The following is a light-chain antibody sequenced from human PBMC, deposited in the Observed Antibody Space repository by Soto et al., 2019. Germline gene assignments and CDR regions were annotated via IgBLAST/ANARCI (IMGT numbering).Light chain of an antibody. CDR2: DAS. Sequence: DIQMTQSPSTLSASVGDRVTITCRASQSISSWLAWYQQKPGKAPKLLIYDASSLESGVPSRFSGSGSGTEFTLTIISLQPDDFATYYCQQYNSYSPYTFGQGNKLEIK. CDR3: QQYNSYSPYT. V-gene: IGKV1-5*01. CDR1: QSISSW. J-gene: IGKJ2*01.